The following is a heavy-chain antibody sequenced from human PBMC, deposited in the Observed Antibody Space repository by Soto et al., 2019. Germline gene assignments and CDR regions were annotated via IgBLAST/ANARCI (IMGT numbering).Heavy chain of an antibody. CDR3: GRGEWLDPRGSNWVDP. D-gene: IGHD6-19*01. CDR1: GGSISSSNW. Sequence: SETLSLTCAVSGGSISSSNWWSWVRQPPGKGLEWIGEIYHSRSTNYNPPLKSRVTISVDKRKHQFPLKLSSVTAADTAVYYCGRGEWLDPRGSNWVDPWGQGTLVTVSS. CDR2: IYHSRST. V-gene: IGHV4-4*02. J-gene: IGHJ5*02.